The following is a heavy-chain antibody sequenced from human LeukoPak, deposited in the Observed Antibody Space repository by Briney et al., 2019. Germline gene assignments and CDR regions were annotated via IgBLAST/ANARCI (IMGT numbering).Heavy chain of an antibody. CDR3: AKGDRSGSYSYFDY. D-gene: IGHD3-10*01. V-gene: IGHV3-23*01. CDR2: ISASGGNT. Sequence: GGSLRLSCVASGFTFSSYAMSWFRQAPGKGLEWVSSISASGGNTYYADSVQGRFTISRDNSKNTLYLQMNSLRAEDTVVFYCAKGDRSGSYSYFDYWGQGTLVTVSS. CDR1: GFTFSSYA. J-gene: IGHJ4*02.